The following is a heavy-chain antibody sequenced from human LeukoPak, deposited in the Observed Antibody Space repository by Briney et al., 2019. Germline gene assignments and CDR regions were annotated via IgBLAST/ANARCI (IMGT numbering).Heavy chain of an antibody. V-gene: IGHV1-2*02. CDR1: GYTFTGYY. Sequence: GASVKVSCKASGYTFTGYYMHWVRQAPGQGLEWMGWINPNSGGTNYAQKFQGGVTMTRDTSISTAYMELSRLRSDDTAVYYCARDPLQWLVQYYFDYWGQGTLVTVSS. CDR2: INPNSGGT. D-gene: IGHD6-19*01. J-gene: IGHJ4*02. CDR3: ARDPLQWLVQYYFDY.